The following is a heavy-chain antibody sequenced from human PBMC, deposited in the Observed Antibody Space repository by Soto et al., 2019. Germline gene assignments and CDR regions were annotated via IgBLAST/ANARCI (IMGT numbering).Heavy chain of an antibody. Sequence: GASVKVSCKASGGTFSSYAISWVRQAPGQGLEWMGGIIPIFGTANYAQKFQGRVTMTTDTSTSTAYMELRSLRSDDTAVYYCAREGRRGSLTLNYYYSYGMDVWGQGTTVTVSS. CDR2: IIPIFGTA. D-gene: IGHD2-15*01. V-gene: IGHV1-69*05. CDR3: AREGRRGSLTLNYYYSYGMDV. J-gene: IGHJ6*02. CDR1: GGTFSSYA.